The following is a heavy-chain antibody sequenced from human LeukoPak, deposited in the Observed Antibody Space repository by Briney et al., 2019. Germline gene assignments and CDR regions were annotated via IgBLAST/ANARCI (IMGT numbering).Heavy chain of an antibody. CDR3: ARGSSGWYLLDY. CDR1: GFTFSSYS. J-gene: IGHJ4*02. D-gene: IGHD6-19*01. Sequence: GGSLRLSCAASGFTFSSYSMNWVRQAPGKGLEWVSSISSSSSYIYYADSVKGRFTISRDNAKNTLYLQMNSLRAEDTAVYYCARGSSGWYLLDYWGQGTLVTVSS. V-gene: IGHV3-21*01. CDR2: ISSSSSYI.